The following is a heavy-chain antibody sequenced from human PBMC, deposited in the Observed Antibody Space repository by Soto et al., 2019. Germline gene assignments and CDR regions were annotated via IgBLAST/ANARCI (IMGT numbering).Heavy chain of an antibody. Sequence: QVQLQESGPGLVKPSETLSLTCTVSGGSISSYYWSWIRQPPGKGLEWIGYIYYSGSTNYNPSLNSRVTISVDTSKNQFSLKLSSVTAADRAVYYCARGIAAAGIDYWGQGTLVTVSS. CDR3: ARGIAAAGIDY. CDR1: GGSISSYY. D-gene: IGHD6-13*01. V-gene: IGHV4-59*01. J-gene: IGHJ4*02. CDR2: IYYSGST.